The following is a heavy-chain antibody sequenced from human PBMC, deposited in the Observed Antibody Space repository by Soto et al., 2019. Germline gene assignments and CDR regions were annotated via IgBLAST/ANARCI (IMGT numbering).Heavy chain of an antibody. D-gene: IGHD3-22*01. CDR2: INHSGST. V-gene: IGHV4-34*01. CDR3: GRQNYDRGGYYHYYYGSDV. J-gene: IGHJ6*04. Sequence: SETLSLTCAVYGGSGGSFSGYYWSWIRQPPGKGLEWIGEINHSGSTNYNPSLKSRVTISVDTSKNQFSLKLSSVTAADTAVYYCGRQNYDRGGYYHYYYGSDVGGKGTTVP. CDR1: GGSGGSFSGYY.